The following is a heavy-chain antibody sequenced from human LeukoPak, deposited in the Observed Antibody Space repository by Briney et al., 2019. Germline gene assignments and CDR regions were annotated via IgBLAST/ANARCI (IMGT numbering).Heavy chain of an antibody. CDR1: GYTFTSYD. CDR2: MNPNSGNT. CDR3: ARAGTGRDYGEFDP. D-gene: IGHD4-17*01. J-gene: IGHJ5*02. Sequence: ASVKVSCKASGYTFTSYDINWVRQATGQGLEWMRWMNPNSGNTGYAQKFQGRVTMTRNTSISTAYMELSSLRSEDTAVYYCARAGTGRDYGEFDPWGQGTLVTVSS. V-gene: IGHV1-8*02.